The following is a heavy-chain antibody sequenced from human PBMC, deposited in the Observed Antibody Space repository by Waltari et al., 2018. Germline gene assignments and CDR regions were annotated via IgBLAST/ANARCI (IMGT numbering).Heavy chain of an antibody. J-gene: IGHJ5*02. CDR3: ARHADYDYVWGSSYNWFDP. V-gene: IGHV4-34*01. Sequence: QVQLQQWGAGLLKPSETLSLTCAVYGGSFRGYYWSWIRQPPGKGLEWIGEINHSGSTNYNPSLKSRVTISVDTSKNQFSLKLSSVTAADTAVYYCARHADYDYVWGSSYNWFDPWGQGTLVTVSS. CDR1: GGSFRGYY. CDR2: INHSGST. D-gene: IGHD3-16*01.